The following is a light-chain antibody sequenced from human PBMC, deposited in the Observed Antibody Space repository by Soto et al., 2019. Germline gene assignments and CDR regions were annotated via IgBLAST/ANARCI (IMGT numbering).Light chain of an antibody. J-gene: IGLJ1*01. CDR2: SNN. CDR1: SSNIGSNT. V-gene: IGLV1-44*01. Sequence: QSALTQPPSASGTPGQRVTISCSGSSSNIGSNTVNWYQQLPGTAPKLLIYSNNQRPSGGPDRFSGSKSGTSASLAISGLQSADAADYYCAAWDDSLNGSNYVFGTGTKGTVL. CDR3: AAWDDSLNGSNYV.